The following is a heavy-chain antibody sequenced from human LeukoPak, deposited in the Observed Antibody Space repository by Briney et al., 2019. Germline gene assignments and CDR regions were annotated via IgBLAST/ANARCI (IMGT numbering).Heavy chain of an antibody. CDR2: ISSSSSYI. J-gene: IGHJ4*02. V-gene: IGHV3-21*01. Sequence: NPGGSLRLSCAASGFTFSSYSMNWVRQAPGKGLEWVSSISSSSSYIYYADSVKGRFTISRDNAKNSLYLQMNSLRAEDTAVYYCASGYAIFGVVTLAFDYWAREPWSPSPQ. CDR3: ASGYAIFGVVTLAFDY. CDR1: GFTFSSYS. D-gene: IGHD3-3*01.